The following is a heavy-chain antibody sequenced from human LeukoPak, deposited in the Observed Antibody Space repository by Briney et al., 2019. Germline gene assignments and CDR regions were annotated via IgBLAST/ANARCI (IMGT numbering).Heavy chain of an antibody. J-gene: IGHJ5*02. Sequence: GRSLRLSCAASGFTVDDYAMHWVRQAPGKGLEWVSGSSWNSGSIGYADSVKGRFTISRYNAKNSLYLQMNRLRAQDTALYYCAKSAYSGYDLTYNWFDPWGQGTLVTVYS. CDR3: AKSAYSGYDLTYNWFDP. CDR1: GFTVDDYA. CDR2: SSWNSGSI. D-gene: IGHD5-12*01. V-gene: IGHV3-9*01.